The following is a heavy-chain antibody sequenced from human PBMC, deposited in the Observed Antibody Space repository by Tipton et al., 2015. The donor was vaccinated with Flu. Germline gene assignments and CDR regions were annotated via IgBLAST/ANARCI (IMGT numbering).Heavy chain of an antibody. CDR3: ARLSYYDVDLKNFYFDY. Sequence: GLVKPSETLSLTCTVSSGSIRSTNYFCAWIRQPPGKRLELIGSIYPSGTTYYNPSLKSRVTISVDTSKSQFSLMLRSVTAADTAVYYCARLSYYDVDLKNFYFDYWGQGALVTASS. CDR2: IYPSGTT. V-gene: IGHV4-39*01. D-gene: IGHD3-10*02. J-gene: IGHJ4*02. CDR1: SGSIRSTNYF.